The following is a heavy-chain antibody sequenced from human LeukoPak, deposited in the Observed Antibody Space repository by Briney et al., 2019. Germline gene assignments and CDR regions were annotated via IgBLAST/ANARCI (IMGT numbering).Heavy chain of an antibody. D-gene: IGHD2-21*01. CDR1: GYSISSGYY. Sequence: PSETLSLTCTVSGYSISSGYYWGWIRQPPGKGLEWIGSIYTSGSTNYNPSLKSRVTMSVDTSKNQFSLKLSSVTAADTAVYYCARDLWPDWYFDLWGRGTLVTVSS. V-gene: IGHV4-38-2*02. CDR3: ARDLWPDWYFDL. CDR2: IYTSGST. J-gene: IGHJ2*01.